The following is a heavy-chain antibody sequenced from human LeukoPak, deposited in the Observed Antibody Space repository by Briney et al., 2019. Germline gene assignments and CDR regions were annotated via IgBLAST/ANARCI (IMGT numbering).Heavy chain of an antibody. Sequence: LSETLSLTCAVYDGSFSGYYWSWIRQPPGKGLEWIGEINHSGSTNYNPSLKSRVTISVDTSKNQFSLKLSSVTAADTAVYYCARGRVGIVVVPAAKGKLRWFDPWGQGTLVTVSS. V-gene: IGHV4-34*01. D-gene: IGHD2-2*01. J-gene: IGHJ5*02. CDR3: ARGRVGIVVVPAAKGKLRWFDP. CDR1: DGSFSGYY. CDR2: INHSGST.